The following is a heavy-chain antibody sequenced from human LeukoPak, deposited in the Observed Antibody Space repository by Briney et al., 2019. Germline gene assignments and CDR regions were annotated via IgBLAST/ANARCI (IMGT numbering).Heavy chain of an antibody. D-gene: IGHD6-6*01. Sequence: SETLSLTCTVSGGSISSYYWSWIRQPPGKGLEWMGYIYYSGSTNYNPSLKSRVTISVDTSKTQFSLKLSSVTAADTAVYYCARVPARGIAARPRGMDVWGQGTTVTVSS. V-gene: IGHV4-59*01. J-gene: IGHJ6*02. CDR2: IYYSGST. CDR1: GGSISSYY. CDR3: ARVPARGIAARPRGMDV.